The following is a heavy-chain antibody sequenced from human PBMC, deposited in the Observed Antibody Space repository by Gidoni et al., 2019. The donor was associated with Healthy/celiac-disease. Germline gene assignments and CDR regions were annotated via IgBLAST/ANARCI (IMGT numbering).Heavy chain of an antibody. CDR3: ARAGSSGQKGYFDY. Sequence: QLQLQESGSGLVKPSQTLSLTCAVPGGPISSGGYSWSWIRQPPGKGLEWIGYIYHSGSTYYNPSLKSRVTISVDRSKNQFSLKLSSVTAADTAVYYCARAGSSGQKGYFDYWGQGTLVTVSS. J-gene: IGHJ4*02. CDR1: GGPISSGGYS. D-gene: IGHD3-22*01. CDR2: IYHSGST. V-gene: IGHV4-30-2*01.